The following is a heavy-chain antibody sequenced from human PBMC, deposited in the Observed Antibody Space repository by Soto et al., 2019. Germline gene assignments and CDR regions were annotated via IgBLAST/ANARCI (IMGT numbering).Heavy chain of an antibody. D-gene: IGHD4-17*01. CDR2: IYYSGST. Sequence: SETLSLTCTVSGGSISSGGYYWSWIRQHPGKGLEWIGYIYYSGSTYYNPSLKSRVTISVDTSKNQFSLKLSSVTAADTAVYYCARERTAYGDFLSHWGQGTLVTVSS. V-gene: IGHV4-31*03. CDR3: ARERTAYGDFLSH. CDR1: GGSISSGGYY. J-gene: IGHJ4*02.